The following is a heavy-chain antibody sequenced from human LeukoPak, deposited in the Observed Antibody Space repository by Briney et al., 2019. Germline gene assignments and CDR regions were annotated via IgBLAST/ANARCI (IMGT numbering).Heavy chain of an antibody. CDR2: INSDGSST. V-gene: IGHV3-74*01. J-gene: IGHJ6*03. CDR1: GFTFSSYW. D-gene: IGHD2-2*01. CDR3: ARTRIVVVPAAIATPYYYYMDV. Sequence: GGSLRLSCAASGFTFSSYWMHWVRQAPGKGLVWVSRINSDGSSTSYADSVKGRFTISRDNAKNMLYLQMNSLRAEDTAVYYCARTRIVVVPAAIATPYYYYMDVWGKGTTVTVSS.